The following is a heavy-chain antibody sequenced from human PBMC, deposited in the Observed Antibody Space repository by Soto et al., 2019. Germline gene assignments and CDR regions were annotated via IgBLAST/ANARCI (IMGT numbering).Heavy chain of an antibody. CDR3: ARDVGIAAAGHWFDP. V-gene: IGHV3-30-3*01. D-gene: IGHD6-13*01. Sequence: GGSLRLSWAASGFTFSSYAMHWVRQAPGKGLEWVAVISYDGSNKYYADSVKGRFTISRDNSKNTLYLQMNSLRAEDTAVYYCARDVGIAAAGHWFDPWGQGTLVTVSS. CDR2: ISYDGSNK. J-gene: IGHJ5*02. CDR1: GFTFSSYA.